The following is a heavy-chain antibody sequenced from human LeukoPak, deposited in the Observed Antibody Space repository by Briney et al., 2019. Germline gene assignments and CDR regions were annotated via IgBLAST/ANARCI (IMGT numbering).Heavy chain of an antibody. CDR2: INPNSGGT. V-gene: IGHV1-2*04. Sequence: ASVKVSCKASGYTFTGYYMHRVRQAPGQGLEWMGWINPNSGGTNYAQKFQGWVTMTRDTSISTAYMELSRLRSDDTAVYYCARDGGVVVPAAMGSLYGMDVWGKGTTVTVSS. D-gene: IGHD2-2*01. CDR3: ARDGGVVVPAAMGSLYGMDV. J-gene: IGHJ6*04. CDR1: GYTFTGYY.